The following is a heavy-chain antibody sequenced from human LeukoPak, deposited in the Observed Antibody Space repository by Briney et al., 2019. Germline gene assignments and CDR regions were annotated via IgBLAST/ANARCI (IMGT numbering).Heavy chain of an antibody. D-gene: IGHD6-6*01. CDR2: INHSGST. CDR1: GGSFSGYY. CDR3: ARSSSSSLAFDI. V-gene: IGHV4-34*01. Sequence: PSETLSLTCAVYGGSFSGYYWSWIRQPPGKGLEWIGEINHSGSTNYNPSLKSRVTISVDTSKNQFSLKLSSVTAADTAVYYCARSSSSSLAFDIWGQGTMVTVSS. J-gene: IGHJ3*02.